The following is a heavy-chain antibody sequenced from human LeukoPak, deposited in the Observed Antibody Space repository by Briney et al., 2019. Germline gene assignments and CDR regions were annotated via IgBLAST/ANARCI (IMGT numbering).Heavy chain of an antibody. CDR1: GFIFNNYA. CDR3: ARDFFHSSESRPFDY. D-gene: IGHD3-22*01. J-gene: IGHJ4*02. Sequence: GGSLRLSCAGSGFIFNNYAMHWVRQPPGKGLEWVSGISWNSGSIDYADSVKGRFTISRDNAKNLLYLQMDSLRVEDTAVYYCARDFFHSSESRPFDYWGQGTLVTVSS. CDR2: ISWNSGSI. V-gene: IGHV3-9*01.